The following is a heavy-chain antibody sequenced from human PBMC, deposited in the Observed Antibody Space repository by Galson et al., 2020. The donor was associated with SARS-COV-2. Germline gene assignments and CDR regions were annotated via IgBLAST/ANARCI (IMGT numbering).Heavy chain of an antibody. Sequence: ASVKVSCKSSGDTLSGHYIHWVRQAPGQGLEWMGIINPNGGGTNYAQHFQGRVTMTRDTSTRTVYMELSSLTSEDTAVYYCARDGPAYGNYFFDSWGQGALVTVAS. CDR2: INPNGGGT. D-gene: IGHD1-7*01. CDR3: ARDGPAYGNYFFDS. CDR1: GDTLSGHY. V-gene: IGHV1-46*01. J-gene: IGHJ4*02.